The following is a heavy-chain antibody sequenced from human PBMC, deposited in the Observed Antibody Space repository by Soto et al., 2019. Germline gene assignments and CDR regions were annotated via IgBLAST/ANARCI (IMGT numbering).Heavy chain of an antibody. Sequence: SETLSLTCTVSGGSISSGGYYWSWIRQHPGKGLEWIGYIYYSGSTYYNPSLKSRVTISVDTSKNQFSLKLSSVTAADTAVYYCASRRRGDFWSGYDYYYYYMDVWGKGTTVTVSS. CDR1: GGSISSGGYY. CDR2: IYYSGST. D-gene: IGHD3-3*01. V-gene: IGHV4-31*03. J-gene: IGHJ6*03. CDR3: ASRRRGDFWSGYDYYYYYMDV.